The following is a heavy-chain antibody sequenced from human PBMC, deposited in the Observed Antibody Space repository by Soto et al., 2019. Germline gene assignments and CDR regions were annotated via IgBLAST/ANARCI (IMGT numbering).Heavy chain of an antibody. CDR1: GDTFTNYD. CDR3: ARSWNGMVV. J-gene: IGHJ6*02. D-gene: IGHD1-1*01. Sequence: QVQLVQSGAEVKKPGASVKVSCKASGDTFTNYDIKWVRQATGQGLEWMGWMNPNSGNTGYAQKFQGRVTLPRKTSKSTAYMELRSLRSEDTAVYCCARSWNGMVVWGQGTKVSVSS. CDR2: MNPNSGNT. V-gene: IGHV1-8*01.